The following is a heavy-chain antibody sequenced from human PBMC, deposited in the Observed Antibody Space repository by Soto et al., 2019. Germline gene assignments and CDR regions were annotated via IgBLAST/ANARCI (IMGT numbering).Heavy chain of an antibody. D-gene: IGHD2-8*01. J-gene: IGHJ6*02. CDR2: IMPVFRTP. CDR1: GGTFRTAD. CDR3: ARDNDRPQLGGNYYYILDV. V-gene: IGHV1-69*12. Sequence: QVQLEQSGAEVKKPGSSVKVSCKASGGTFRTADVSWVRQAPGQGLEWMGGIMPVFRTPDYAQKFHGRVTITADESTSTAYMELSGLRSDDTAVYYCARDNDRPQLGGNYYYILDVWGQGTTISVSS.